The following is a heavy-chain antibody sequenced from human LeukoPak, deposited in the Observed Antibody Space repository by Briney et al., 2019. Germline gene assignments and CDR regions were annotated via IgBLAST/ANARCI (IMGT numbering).Heavy chain of an antibody. CDR3: ARRRGTGAAADP. D-gene: IGHD2-2*01. Sequence: SETLSLTCTVSGGSISSSSYYWGWIRQPPGKGLDWIGSIYYSGSTYYNPSLKSRVTISVDTSKNQFSLKLSSVTAADTAVYYCARRRGTGAAADPWGQGTLVTVSS. V-gene: IGHV4-39*07. J-gene: IGHJ5*02. CDR2: IYYSGST. CDR1: GGSISSSSYY.